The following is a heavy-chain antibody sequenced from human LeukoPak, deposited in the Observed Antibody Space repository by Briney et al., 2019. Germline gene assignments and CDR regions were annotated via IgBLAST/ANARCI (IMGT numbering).Heavy chain of an antibody. J-gene: IGHJ4*02. CDR1: GFTFDDYA. Sequence: GRSLRLSCAASGFTFDDYAMPWVRQAPGKGLEWVSGISWNSGSIGYADSVKGRFTISRDNAKNSLYLQMNSLRAEDTALYYCASGSGSYYNVSFVDYWGQGTLVTVSS. D-gene: IGHD3-10*01. CDR3: ASGSGSYYNVSFVDY. CDR2: ISWNSGSI. V-gene: IGHV3-9*01.